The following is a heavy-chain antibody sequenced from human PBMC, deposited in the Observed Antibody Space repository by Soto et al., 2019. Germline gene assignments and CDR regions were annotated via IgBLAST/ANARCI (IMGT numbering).Heavy chain of an antibody. CDR3: ARDQSCSGGSCYSGWFDP. J-gene: IGHJ5*02. Sequence: ASVKVSCKASGYTFTSYGISWVRQAPGQGLEWMGWISAYNGNTNYAQKLQGRVTMTIDTSTSTAYMELRSLRSDDTAVYYCARDQSCSGGSCYSGWFDPWGQGTLVTVSS. CDR2: ISAYNGNT. D-gene: IGHD2-15*01. V-gene: IGHV1-18*01. CDR1: GYTFTSYG.